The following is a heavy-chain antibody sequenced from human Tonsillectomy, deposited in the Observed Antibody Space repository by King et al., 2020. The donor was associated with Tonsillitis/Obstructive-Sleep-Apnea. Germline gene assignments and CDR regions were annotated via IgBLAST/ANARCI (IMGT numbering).Heavy chain of an antibody. D-gene: IGHD5-18*01. J-gene: IGHJ6*03. CDR2: IKSKTDDGTT. Sequence: VQLVESGGGLVKPGGSLRLSCAASGFTFSNAWMSWVRQAPGKGLEWVGRIKSKTDDGTTDYAAPVKGRFTIARDDSKNMLYLQIKSLKTEDTAVYYCTAGRIQPLHVNYYYYMDVWGRGTTVTVSS. CDR1: GFTFSNAW. CDR3: TAGRIQPLHVNYYYYMDV. V-gene: IGHV3-15*01.